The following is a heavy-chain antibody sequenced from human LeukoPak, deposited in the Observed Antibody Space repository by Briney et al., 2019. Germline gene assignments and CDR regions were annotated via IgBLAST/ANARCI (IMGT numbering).Heavy chain of an antibody. CDR1: GGSISSGDYY. J-gene: IGHJ3*02. V-gene: IGHV4-30-4*01. CDR2: IYYSGST. Sequence: PSETLSPTCTVSGGSISSGDYYWSWIRQPPGKGLEWIGYIYYSGSTYYNPSLESRVTISVDTSKNQFSLKLSSVTAADTAVYYCARVEDRTASIWGQGTMVTVSS. CDR3: ARVEDRTASI. D-gene: IGHD2-15*01.